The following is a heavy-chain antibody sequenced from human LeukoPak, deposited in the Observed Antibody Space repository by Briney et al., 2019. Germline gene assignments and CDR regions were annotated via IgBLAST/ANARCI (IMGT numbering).Heavy chain of an antibody. V-gene: IGHV3-23*01. CDR1: GFTFSSYA. J-gene: IGHJ4*02. D-gene: IGHD3-3*01. Sequence: GGSLRLSCAASGFTFSSYAMSWVRQAPGKGLEWVSAISGSGGYTYYVDSVKGRFTISRDNSKNTLYVQMNSLRAENTAVYYCAKWHYDFWSGYYTGVGYWGRGTLVTVSS. CDR3: AKWHYDFWSGYYTGVGY. CDR2: ISGSGGYT.